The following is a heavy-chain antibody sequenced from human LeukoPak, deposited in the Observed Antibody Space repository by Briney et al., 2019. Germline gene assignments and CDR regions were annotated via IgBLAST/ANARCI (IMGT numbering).Heavy chain of an antibody. CDR1: GFTFSNYG. CDR2: FYSGGST. V-gene: IGHV3-66*01. CDR3: VTYQLLLYGFDY. Sequence: GGSMRLSCAASGFTFSNYGVSWVRQAPGKGLEWVSMFYSGGSTLYADSVKGRFTIARDSSKNTLYLQMNTLRAEDTAVYYCVTYQLLLYGFDYWGQGTLVTVSS. J-gene: IGHJ4*02. D-gene: IGHD2-2*01.